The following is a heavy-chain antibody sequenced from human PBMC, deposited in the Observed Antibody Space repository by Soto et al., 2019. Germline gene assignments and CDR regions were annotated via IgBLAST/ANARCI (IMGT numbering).Heavy chain of an antibody. Sequence: GGSLRLACAGSGFTFRNYAMMWVRQAPGKGLEWVSVIGDNGGGASYARSVKGRFTISRDNSKSMVYLELNNLSAEDTAVYHCAKNQGVELVPLATVDWFDPWGQGSVVTVSS. CDR1: GFTFRNYA. D-gene: IGHD1-26*01. J-gene: IGHJ5*02. CDR2: IGDNGGGA. CDR3: AKNQGVELVPLATVDWFDP. V-gene: IGHV3-23*01.